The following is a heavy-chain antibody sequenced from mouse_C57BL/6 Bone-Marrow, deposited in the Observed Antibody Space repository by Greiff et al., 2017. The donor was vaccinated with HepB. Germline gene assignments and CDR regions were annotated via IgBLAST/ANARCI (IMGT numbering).Heavy chain of an antibody. J-gene: IGHJ4*01. CDR1: GYTFTSYW. CDR3: AREGGTRAMDY. D-gene: IGHD4-1*01. V-gene: IGHV1-55*01. CDR2: IYPGSGST. Sequence: QVQLKQPGAELVKPGASVKMSCKASGYTFTSYWITWVKQRPGQGLEWIGDIYPGSGSTNYNEKFKSKATLTVDTSSSTAYMQRSSLTSEDSAVYYCAREGGTRAMDYWGQGTSVTVSS.